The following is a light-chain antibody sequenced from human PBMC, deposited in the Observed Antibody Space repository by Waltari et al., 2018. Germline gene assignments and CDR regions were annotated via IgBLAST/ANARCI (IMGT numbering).Light chain of an antibody. CDR2: NAS. J-gene: IGKJ5*01. Sequence: EIVLTQSPGTLSLSPGETATLSCRASHSIDVYLDWYQQKPAQAPRLLIYNASKRATGIPARFSGSGSGTDFTLTISSLEPEDSAVYYCQQRSNWPPIIFGQGTRLEIK. CDR1: HSIDVY. CDR3: QQRSNWPPII. V-gene: IGKV3-11*01.